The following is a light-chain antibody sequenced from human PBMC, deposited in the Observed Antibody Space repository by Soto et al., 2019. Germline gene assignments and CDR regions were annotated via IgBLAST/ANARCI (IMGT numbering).Light chain of an antibody. CDR1: SSDVGRYNF. Sequence: QSALTQPASLSGSPGQSITISCTGTSSDVGRYNFVSWYQQHPGKAPKLMIYDVSNRPSGISNRFSGSKSGNTASLTISGLQPEDEADYYCSSYTSNSTRVFGTGTKVTVL. CDR3: SSYTSNSTRV. CDR2: DVS. J-gene: IGLJ1*01. V-gene: IGLV2-14*01.